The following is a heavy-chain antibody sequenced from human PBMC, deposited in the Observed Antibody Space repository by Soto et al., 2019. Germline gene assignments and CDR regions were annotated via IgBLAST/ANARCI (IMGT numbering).Heavy chain of an antibody. Sequence: SETLSLTCTVSGGSISSYYWSWIRQPPGKGLEWIGYIYYSGSTNYNPSLKSRVTISVDTSKNQFSLKLSSVTAADTAVYYCARSVPHYSSGWYPYGMDVWGQGTTVTVSS. CDR3: ARSVPHYSSGWYPYGMDV. CDR2: IYYSGST. J-gene: IGHJ6*02. V-gene: IGHV4-59*01. D-gene: IGHD6-13*01. CDR1: GGSISSYY.